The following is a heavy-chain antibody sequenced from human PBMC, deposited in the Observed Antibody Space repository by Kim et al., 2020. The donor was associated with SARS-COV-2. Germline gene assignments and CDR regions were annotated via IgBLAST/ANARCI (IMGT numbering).Heavy chain of an antibody. CDR3: ARGVAVAWGY. Sequence: NTNYSQKFQVRVTITRDTSASTAYVELSSLRSEDTAVYYCARGVAVAWGYWGQGTLVTVSS. J-gene: IGHJ4*02. CDR2: NT. D-gene: IGHD6-19*01. V-gene: IGHV1-3*01.